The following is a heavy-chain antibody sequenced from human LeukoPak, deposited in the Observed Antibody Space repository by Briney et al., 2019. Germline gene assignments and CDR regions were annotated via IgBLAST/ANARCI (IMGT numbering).Heavy chain of an antibody. CDR2: ISGSSGST. J-gene: IGHJ4*02. Sequence: GGSLRLSCAASRFTISSYAMSWVRQAPGKGLEWVSGISGSSGSTYYADSVKGRFTIARDKSKNTVYLQMNSLRAEDTAVYYCAKRYSSGWYYFDYWGQGTLVTVSS. V-gene: IGHV3-23*01. D-gene: IGHD6-19*01. CDR1: RFTISSYA. CDR3: AKRYSSGWYYFDY.